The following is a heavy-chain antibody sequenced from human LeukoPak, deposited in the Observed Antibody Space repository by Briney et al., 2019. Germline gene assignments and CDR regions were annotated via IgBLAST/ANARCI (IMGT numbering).Heavy chain of an antibody. V-gene: IGHV1-46*01. CDR3: ARGHRTTVGGY. CDR1: GYTFTSYY. D-gene: IGHD4-23*01. Sequence: GASVKVSCKASGYTFTSYYMHWVRQAPGQGLEWMGVINPIGGSTSYAQKFQGRVTMTRDTSTSTVYMELSSLRSEDTAVYYCARGHRTTVGGYWGQGTLVTVSS. CDR2: INPIGGST. J-gene: IGHJ4*02.